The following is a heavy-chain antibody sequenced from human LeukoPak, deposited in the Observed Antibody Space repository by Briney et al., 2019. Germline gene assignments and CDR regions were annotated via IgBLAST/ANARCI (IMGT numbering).Heavy chain of an antibody. D-gene: IGHD3-10*01. Sequence: GGSLRLSCAASGFTFSIYAMHWVRQAPGKGLEWVAFISYDGSNIYYADSVKGRFTISRDKSKNTLYLQVNSLRAEDTAVYYCARALMIRGVFDYWGQGTLVTVSS. CDR1: GFTFSIYA. J-gene: IGHJ4*02. CDR2: ISYDGSNI. CDR3: ARALMIRGVFDY. V-gene: IGHV3-30-3*01.